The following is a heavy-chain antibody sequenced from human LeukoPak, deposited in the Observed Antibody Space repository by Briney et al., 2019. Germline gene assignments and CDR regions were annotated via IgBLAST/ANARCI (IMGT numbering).Heavy chain of an antibody. CDR3: ARDGVVIRGAFTLSYNAMDD. CDR1: GYTFVNYG. V-gene: IGHV1-18*01. D-gene: IGHD2-2*01. Sequence: ASVKVSCKAPGYTFVNYGLSWVRQAPGQGLEWMGRINTYNGDTDYAQNVRGRVIMTTDTSTSTGYMELRSLRSDDTAVYYCARDGVVIRGAFTLSYNAMDDWGQGTTVAVSS. CDR2: INTYNGDT. J-gene: IGHJ6*02.